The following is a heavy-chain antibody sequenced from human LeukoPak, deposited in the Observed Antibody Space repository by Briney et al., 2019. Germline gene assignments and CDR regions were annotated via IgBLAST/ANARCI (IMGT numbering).Heavy chain of an antibody. D-gene: IGHD3-9*01. Sequence: ASVKVSCKASGYTFTSYDINWVRQATGQGLEWMGWMNPNSGNTGYAQKFQGRVTMTRNTSISTAYMELSSLRSEDTAVYYCARGDSDFDWLCYWGQGTLVTVSS. CDR3: ARGDSDFDWLCY. J-gene: IGHJ4*02. CDR1: GYTFTSYD. CDR2: MNPNSGNT. V-gene: IGHV1-8*01.